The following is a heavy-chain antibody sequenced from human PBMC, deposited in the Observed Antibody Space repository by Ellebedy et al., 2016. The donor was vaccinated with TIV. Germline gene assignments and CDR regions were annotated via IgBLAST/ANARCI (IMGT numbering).Heavy chain of an antibody. CDR2: IYYSGST. CDR3: ARDRMYYYDSSGSYQYYGMDV. CDR1: GGSISSGGYY. V-gene: IGHV4-31*03. Sequence: LRLXXTVSGGSISSGGYYWSWIRQHPGKGLEWIGYIYYSGSTYYNPSLKSRVTISVDTSKNQFSLKLTSVVVADTAVYYCARDRMYYYDSSGSYQYYGMDVWGQGTTVTVSS. J-gene: IGHJ6*02. D-gene: IGHD3-22*01.